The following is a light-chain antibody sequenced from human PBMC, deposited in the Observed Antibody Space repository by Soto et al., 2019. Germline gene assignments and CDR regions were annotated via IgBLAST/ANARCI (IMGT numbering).Light chain of an antibody. CDR1: QSVSNH. CDR3: QQCTNWPRT. CDR2: ETS. J-gene: IGKJ5*01. Sequence: EIVLTQSPATLSSSPGERATLSCRASQSVSNHLAWYQQKPGQAPRLLIYETSKRAPGIPARFSGSGSGTDFTLTISSLEPEDFAFYYCQQCTNWPRTFGQGTRLEIK. V-gene: IGKV3-11*01.